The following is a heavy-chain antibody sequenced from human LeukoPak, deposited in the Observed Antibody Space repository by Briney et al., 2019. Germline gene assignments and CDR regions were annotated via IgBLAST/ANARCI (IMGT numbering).Heavy chain of an antibody. V-gene: IGHV4-59*07. CDR2: FYYSGST. CDR3: TRLLDNDSSGYPDTFDM. J-gene: IGHJ3*02. CDR1: GGSISSHY. D-gene: IGHD3-22*01. Sequence: PSDTLSLTCTVSGGSISSHYWSWIRQPTGRRLEGIGYFYYSGSTNYNPSFQSRVTISVDTSKTHFSLQLTSVTAADTAVYYCTRLLDNDSSGYPDTFDMWGQGTMVTVSS.